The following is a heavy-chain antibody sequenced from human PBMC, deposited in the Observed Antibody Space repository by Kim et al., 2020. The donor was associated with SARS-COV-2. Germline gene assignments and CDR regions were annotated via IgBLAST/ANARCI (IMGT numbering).Heavy chain of an antibody. CDR1: GYTFTSYG. CDR2: ISAYNGNT. J-gene: IGHJ6*02. D-gene: IGHD2-2*01. V-gene: IGHV1-18*04. CDR3: ARGVVVVPAAMSVHYYYYGMDV. Sequence: ASVKVSCKASGYTFTSYGISWVRQAPGQGLEWMGWISAYNGNTNYAQKLQGRVTMTTDTSTSTAYMELRSLRSDDTAVYYCARGVVVVPAAMSVHYYYYGMDVWGQGTTVTVSS.